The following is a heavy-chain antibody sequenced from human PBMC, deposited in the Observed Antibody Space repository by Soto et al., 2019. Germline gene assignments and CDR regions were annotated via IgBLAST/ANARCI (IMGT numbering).Heavy chain of an antibody. J-gene: IGHJ4*02. Sequence: QVQLVQSGSEVKRPGSSVKVSCKTSGGIFKNFDIGWVRQSPGQGLEGMGEIIPLFNATNYAQKFRGRVPVTADESTRTAYMELTRLTYDDTAVYFCAINAERNAQKFDFWGQGTLVTVSS. V-gene: IGHV1-69*01. D-gene: IGHD2-2*01. CDR1: GGIFKNFD. CDR3: AINAERNAQKFDF. CDR2: IIPLFNAT.